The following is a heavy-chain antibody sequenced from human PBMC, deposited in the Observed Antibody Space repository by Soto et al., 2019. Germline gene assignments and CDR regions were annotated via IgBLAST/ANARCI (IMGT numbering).Heavy chain of an antibody. Sequence: QVQLQESGPGLVKPSETLSLTCTVSGGSVSSGSYYWSWIRQPPGKGLEWIGYIYYSGSTNYNPSLKSRVAISVDTSKNQFSLKLSSVTAADSAVYYCAGGPIVVVPAAAYWYFDLWGRGPLVTVSS. CDR2: IYYSGST. CDR3: AGGPIVVVPAAAYWYFDL. J-gene: IGHJ2*01. V-gene: IGHV4-61*01. D-gene: IGHD2-2*01. CDR1: GGSVSSGSYY.